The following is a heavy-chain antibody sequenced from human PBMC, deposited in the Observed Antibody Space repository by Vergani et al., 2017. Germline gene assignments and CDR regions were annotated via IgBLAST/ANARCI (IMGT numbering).Heavy chain of an antibody. J-gene: IGHJ4*02. CDR2: INHSGST. Sequence: QVQLQQWGAGLLKPSETLSLTCAVYGGSFSGYYWSWIRQPPGKGLEWIGEINHSGSTNYNPSLKSRVTISVDMSKHQFSLKLSSVTAADTAVYYCARDHGHDYYGSEWYYWGQGTLVTVSS. CDR3: ARDHGHDYYGSEWYY. V-gene: IGHV4-34*01. D-gene: IGHD3-10*01. CDR1: GGSFSGYY.